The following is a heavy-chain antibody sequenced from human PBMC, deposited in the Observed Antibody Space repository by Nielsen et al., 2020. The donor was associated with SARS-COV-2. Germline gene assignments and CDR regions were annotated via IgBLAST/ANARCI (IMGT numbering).Heavy chain of an antibody. CDR3: AESSGYYSTVDY. V-gene: IGHV3-30*04. CDR2: ISYDGSNK. J-gene: IGHJ4*02. Sequence: GESLKISCAASGFTFSSYAMHWVRQAPGKGLERVAVISYDGSNKYYADSVKGRFTISRDNSKNTLYLQMNSLRAEDTAVYYCAESSGYYSTVDYWGQGTLVTVSS. D-gene: IGHD3-22*01. CDR1: GFTFSSYA.